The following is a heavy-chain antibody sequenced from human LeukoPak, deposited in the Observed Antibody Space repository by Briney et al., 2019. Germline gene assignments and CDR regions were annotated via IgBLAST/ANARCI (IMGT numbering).Heavy chain of an antibody. Sequence: SETLSLTCTVSGGSISSGGYYWSWIRQHPGKGLEWIGHIYYGGSTYYNPSPKSRVTISVDTSKNQFSLKLTSVTAADTAVYYCARTIFGDFDYWGQGTLVTVSS. CDR2: IYYGGST. D-gene: IGHD3-3*01. J-gene: IGHJ4*02. CDR1: GGSISSGGYY. V-gene: IGHV4-31*03. CDR3: ARTIFGDFDY.